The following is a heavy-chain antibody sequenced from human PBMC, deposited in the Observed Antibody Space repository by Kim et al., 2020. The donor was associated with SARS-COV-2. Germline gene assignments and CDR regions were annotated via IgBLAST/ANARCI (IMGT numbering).Heavy chain of an antibody. D-gene: IGHD3-22*01. CDR1: GYSFTSYW. CDR3: ARLARELVGFYYDSSEDAFDI. CDR2: IYPGDSDT. Sequence: GESLKISCKGSGYSFTSYWIGWVRQMPGKGLEWMGIIYPGDSDTRYSPSFQGQVTISADKSISTAYLQWSSLKASDTAMYYCARLARELVGFYYDSSEDAFDIWGQGTMVTVSS. V-gene: IGHV5-51*01. J-gene: IGHJ3*02.